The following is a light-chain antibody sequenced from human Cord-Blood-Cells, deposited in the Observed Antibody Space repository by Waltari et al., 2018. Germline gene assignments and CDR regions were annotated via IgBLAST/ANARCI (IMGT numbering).Light chain of an antibody. CDR3: CSYAGSSAYV. CDR1: SSDVGSYNL. J-gene: IGLJ1*01. Sequence: QSALPQPASVSGSPGKSIPIPCTGTSSDVGSYNLVSWYQQHPGKAPKLMIYEGSKRPSGVSNRFSGSKSGNTASLTISGLQAEDEADYYCCSYAGSSAYVFGTGTKVTVL. CDR2: EGS. V-gene: IGLV2-23*01.